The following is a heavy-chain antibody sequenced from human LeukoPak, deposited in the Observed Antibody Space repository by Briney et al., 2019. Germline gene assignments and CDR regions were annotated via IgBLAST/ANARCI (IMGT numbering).Heavy chain of an antibody. V-gene: IGHV1-24*01. D-gene: IGHD6-13*01. CDR3: ATVSSSWYFKGAFDI. J-gene: IGHJ3*02. CDR1: GYTLTELS. Sequence: GASVKVSCKVSGYTLTELSMHWVRQAPGKGLEWMGGFDPEDGETIYAQKFQGRVTMTEDTSTDTAYMELSSLRSEDTAVYYCATVSSSWYFKGAFDIWGQGTMVTVSS. CDR2: FDPEDGET.